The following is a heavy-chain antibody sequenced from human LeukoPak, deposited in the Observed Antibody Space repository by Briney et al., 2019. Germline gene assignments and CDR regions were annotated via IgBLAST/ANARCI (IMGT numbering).Heavy chain of an antibody. CDR1: GYTFTSYA. V-gene: IGHV7-4-1*02. Sequence: ASVKVSCKASGYTFTSYAMNWVRQAPGQGLEWMGWINTNTGNPTYPQGFTGRFVFSLDTSVSTAYLQISSLKAEDTAVYYCAREAEMATIKVLDWFDPWGQGTLVTVSS. J-gene: IGHJ5*02. CDR3: AREAEMATIKVLDWFDP. D-gene: IGHD5-24*01. CDR2: INTNTGNP.